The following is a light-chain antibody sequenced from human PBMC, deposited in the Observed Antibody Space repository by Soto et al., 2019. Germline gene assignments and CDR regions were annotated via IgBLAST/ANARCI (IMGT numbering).Light chain of an antibody. CDR1: QSVSSN. CDR3: QQYTNCHPNH. J-gene: IGKJ5*01. CDR2: GAS. Sequence: ATLSFRASQSVSSNVAWYQQKPGQAPRLLIYGASTRATGIQARFSGSGSGTEFTLTISSLQSEDFAVYYFQQYTNCHPNHFGQRTRLAIK. V-gene: IGKV3-15*01.